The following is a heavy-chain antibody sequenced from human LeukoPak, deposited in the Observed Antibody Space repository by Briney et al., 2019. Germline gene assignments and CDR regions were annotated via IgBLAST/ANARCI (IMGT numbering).Heavy chain of an antibody. D-gene: IGHD3-3*01. CDR2: ISPSGGST. J-gene: IGHJ4*02. V-gene: IGHV3-64D*09. CDR1: GFNFSRFA. Sequence: GGSLGLSCSASGFNFSRFAIHWVRQAPGKGLEYVSAISPSGGSTFYPDSVKGRFTISRDNSKNTVYLQLSSLRAEDTAVYYCVKRALTTAWIDNWGQGTLVTVSS. CDR3: VKRALTTAWIDN.